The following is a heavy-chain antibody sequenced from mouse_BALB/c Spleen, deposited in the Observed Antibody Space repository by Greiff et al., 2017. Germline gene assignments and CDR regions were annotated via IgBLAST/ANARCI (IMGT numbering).Heavy chain of an antibody. J-gene: IGHJ2*01. D-gene: IGHD2-1*01. CDR3: ARTGNQPYFDY. V-gene: IGHV1S29*02. CDR1: GYTFTDYN. CDR2: IYPYNGGT. Sequence: EVKLMESGPELVKPGASVKISCKASGYTFTDYNMHWVKQSHGKSLEWIGYIYPYNGGTGYNQKFKSKATLTVDNSSSTAYMELRSLTSEDSAVYYCARTGNQPYFDYWGQGTTLTVSS.